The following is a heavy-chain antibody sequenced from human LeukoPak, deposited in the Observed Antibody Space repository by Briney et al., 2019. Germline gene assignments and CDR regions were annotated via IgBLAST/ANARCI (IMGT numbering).Heavy chain of an antibody. Sequence: GGSLRLSCAASGFTFSSYGMSWVRQAPGKGLEWVSAISGSGGSTYYADSVKGRFTISRDNSKNTLYLQMNSLRAEDTAVYYCAKDQKGYSYGYGGCDYWGQGTLVTVSS. CDR3: AKDQKGYSYGYGGCDY. CDR2: ISGSGGST. D-gene: IGHD5-18*01. J-gene: IGHJ4*02. V-gene: IGHV3-23*01. CDR1: GFTFSSYG.